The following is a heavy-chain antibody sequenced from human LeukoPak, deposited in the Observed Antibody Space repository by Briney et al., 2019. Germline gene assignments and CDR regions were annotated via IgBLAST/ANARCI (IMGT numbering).Heavy chain of an antibody. J-gene: IGHJ4*02. Sequence: GGSLRLSWAASGFTFSSYGMHWVRQAPGKGLEWVAVISYDGSNKYYADSVKGRFTISRDNSKNTLYLQMNSLRAEDTAVYYCAKAGLDTTVTYYFDYWGQGTLVTVSS. CDR1: GFTFSSYG. V-gene: IGHV3-30*18. D-gene: IGHD4-17*01. CDR2: ISYDGSNK. CDR3: AKAGLDTTVTYYFDY.